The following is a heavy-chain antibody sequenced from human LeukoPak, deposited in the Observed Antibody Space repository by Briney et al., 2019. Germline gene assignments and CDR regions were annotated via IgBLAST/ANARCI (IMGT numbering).Heavy chain of an antibody. J-gene: IGHJ6*02. V-gene: IGHV4-59*12. CDR3: ARDRGYGMDV. CDR2: IYYSGST. CDR1: GGSINSYY. Sequence: SETLSLTCTVSGGSINSYYWSWIRQPPGKGLEWIGHIYYSGSTNYNPSLKSRVTISVDTSKNQFSLKLSSVTAADTAVYYCARDRGYGMDVWGQGTTVTVSS.